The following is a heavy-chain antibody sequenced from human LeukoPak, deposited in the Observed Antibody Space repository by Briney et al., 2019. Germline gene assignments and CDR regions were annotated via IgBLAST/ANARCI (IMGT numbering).Heavy chain of an antibody. V-gene: IGHV4-39*07. CDR1: GGSISSSSYY. Sequence: SETLSLTCTVSGGSISSSSYYWGWIRQPPGKGLEWIGSIYYSGSTYYNPSLKSRVTISVDTSKNQFSLKLSSVTAADTAVYYCARGGITFGGVIVMPYAFDIWGQGTMVTVSS. J-gene: IGHJ3*02. CDR3: ARGGITFGGVIVMPYAFDI. D-gene: IGHD3-16*02. CDR2: IYYSGST.